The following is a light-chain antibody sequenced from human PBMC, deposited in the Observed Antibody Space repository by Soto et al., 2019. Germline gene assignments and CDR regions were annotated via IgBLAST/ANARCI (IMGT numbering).Light chain of an antibody. J-gene: IGLJ1*01. CDR2: EVT. CDR1: SSDVGGYDY. CDR3: SSSTGGNTSYV. V-gene: IGLV2-8*01. Sequence: QSALTQPPSASGSPGQSVTISCTGTSSDVGGYDYVSWYQQHPGKAPKLMIYEVTIRPSGVSDRFSGSKSGNTASLTVSGLQVEDGGNFYCSSSTGGNTSYVLATGTKLTVL.